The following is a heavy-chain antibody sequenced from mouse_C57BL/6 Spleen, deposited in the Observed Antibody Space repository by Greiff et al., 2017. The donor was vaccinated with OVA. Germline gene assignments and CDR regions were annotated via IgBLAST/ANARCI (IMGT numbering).Heavy chain of an antibody. CDR2: INPGSGGT. Sequence: QVQLQQSGAELVRPGTSVKVSCKASGYAFTNYLIEWVKQRPGQGLEWIGVINPGSGGTNYNEKFKGKATLTADKSSSTAYMQLSSLTSEDSAVYFCARAPTGDYAMDYWGQGTSVTVSS. CDR3: ARAPTGDYAMDY. J-gene: IGHJ4*01. V-gene: IGHV1-54*01. CDR1: GYAFTNYL. D-gene: IGHD4-1*02.